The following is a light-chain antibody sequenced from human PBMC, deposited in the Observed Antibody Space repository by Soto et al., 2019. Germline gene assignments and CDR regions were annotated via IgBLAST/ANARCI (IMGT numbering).Light chain of an antibody. CDR1: SIDVGGYNY. CDR2: DVS. V-gene: IGLV2-14*01. Sequence: QSALTQPASVSGSPGQPITISCTGTSIDVGGYNYVSWYQQHPGKAPKLMIYDVSNRPSGVSNRFSGSKSGNTASLTISGLQAEDEADYYCSSYTSSSTSFGTGTKVTVL. J-gene: IGLJ1*01. CDR3: SSYTSSSTS.